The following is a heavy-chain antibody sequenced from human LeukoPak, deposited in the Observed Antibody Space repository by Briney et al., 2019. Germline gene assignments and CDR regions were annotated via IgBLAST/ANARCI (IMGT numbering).Heavy chain of an antibody. CDR1: GGSISSYY. CDR3: VSTVGANPYNWFDP. CDR2: IYYSGST. D-gene: IGHD1-26*01. J-gene: IGHJ5*02. Sequence: PSETLSLTCTVSGGSISSYYWSWIRQPPGKGLEWIGYIYYSGSTNYNPSLKSRVTISVDTSKNQFSLKLSSVTAADTAVYYCVSTVGANPYNWFDPWGQGTLVTVSS. V-gene: IGHV4-59*01.